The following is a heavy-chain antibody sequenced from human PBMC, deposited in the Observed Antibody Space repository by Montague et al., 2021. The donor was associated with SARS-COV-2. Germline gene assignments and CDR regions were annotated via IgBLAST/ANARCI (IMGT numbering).Heavy chain of an antibody. J-gene: IGHJ3*02. Sequence: SRRISCAASGFNFSSYAMHLVRQAPGKGLEWVAVISYDGSNKYYLDSVKGRFTISRDNSKNTLYLQMNSLRAEDTAVYYCARDPDGYNEDGAFDIWGQGTMVTVSS. CDR2: ISYDGSNK. D-gene: IGHD5-24*01. CDR3: ARDPDGYNEDGAFDI. V-gene: IGHV3-30*04. CDR1: GFNFSSYA.